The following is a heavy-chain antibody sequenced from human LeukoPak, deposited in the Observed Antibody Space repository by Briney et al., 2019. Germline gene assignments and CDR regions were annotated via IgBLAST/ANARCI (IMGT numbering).Heavy chain of an antibody. J-gene: IGHJ4*02. CDR1: GYTFTSYD. D-gene: IGHD5-18*01. CDR3: ARGVGHRGQEHSYVYYFDY. Sequence: GASVKVSCKASGYTFTSYDINWVRQATGQGLEWMGWINPNSGNTDYAQKFQGRATITRDTSISTAYMELSSLRSEDTAVYYCARGVGHRGQEHSYVYYFDYWGQGPLVTVSS. CDR2: INPNSGNT. V-gene: IGHV1-8*01.